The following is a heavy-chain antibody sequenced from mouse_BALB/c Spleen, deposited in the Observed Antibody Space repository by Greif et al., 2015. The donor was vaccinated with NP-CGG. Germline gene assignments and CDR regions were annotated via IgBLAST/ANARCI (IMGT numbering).Heavy chain of an antibody. CDR2: ISSGGGNT. Sequence: EVMLVESGGGLVKPGGSLKLSCAASGFTFSSYTMSWVRQTPEKRLEWVATISSGGGNTYYPDSVKGRFTISRDNAKNNLYLQMSSLRSEDTALYYCARALGNWGQGTLVTVSA. D-gene: IGHD3-3*01. CDR1: GFTFSSYT. J-gene: IGHJ3*01. CDR3: ARALGN. V-gene: IGHV5-9*03.